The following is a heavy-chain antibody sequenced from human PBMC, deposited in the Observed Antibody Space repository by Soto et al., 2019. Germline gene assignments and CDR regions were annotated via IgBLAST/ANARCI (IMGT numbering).Heavy chain of an antibody. V-gene: IGHV4-39*01. J-gene: IGHJ6*03. CDR1: GGSISSSSYY. CDR2: IYYSGST. D-gene: IGHD3-10*01. CDR3: ARTMVGYYYYYYMDV. Sequence: SETLSLTCTVSGGSISSSSYYLGWIRQPPGKGLEWIGSIYYSGSTYYNPSLKSRVTISVDTSKNQFSLKLSSVTAADTAVYYCARTMVGYYYYYYMDVWGKGTTVTAP.